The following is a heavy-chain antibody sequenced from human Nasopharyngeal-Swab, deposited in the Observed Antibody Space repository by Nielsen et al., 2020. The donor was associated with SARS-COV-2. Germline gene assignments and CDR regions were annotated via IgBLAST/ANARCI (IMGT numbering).Heavy chain of an antibody. D-gene: IGHD2-2*01. CDR1: GFTFSNYD. CDR3: ARESGVSSTSPFDC. J-gene: IGHJ4*03. V-gene: IGHV3-33*01. Sequence: GGSLRLSCTASGFTFSNYDIHWLRQTPGKGLEWVAVMWYAGSSERYADSVKGRFTISRDISKNTLYLQMNSLRAEDTAVYYCARESGVSSTSPFDCWGRGTAVTVSS. CDR2: MWYAGSSE.